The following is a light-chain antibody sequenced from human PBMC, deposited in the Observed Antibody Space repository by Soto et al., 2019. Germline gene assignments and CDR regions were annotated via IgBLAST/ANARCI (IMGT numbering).Light chain of an antibody. CDR2: DVS. CDR1: SSDVGGYNY. CDR3: CSYAGSYTQV. V-gene: IGLV2-11*01. J-gene: IGLJ2*01. Sequence: QSALTQPRSVSGSPGQSVTISCTGTSSDVGGYNYVSWYQQHPGKAPKLMIYDVSKRPSGVPDRFSGSKSVNTASLTISGLQAEDEADYYCCSYAGSYTQVFGGGTTLTVL.